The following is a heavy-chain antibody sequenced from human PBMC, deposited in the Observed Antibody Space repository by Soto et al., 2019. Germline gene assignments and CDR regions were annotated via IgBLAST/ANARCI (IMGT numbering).Heavy chain of an antibody. CDR2: FNPETGET. CDR1: GYSLNELS. D-gene: IGHD2-2*02. J-gene: IGHJ6*02. Sequence: ASVKVSCKVSGYSLNELSNHWVRQAPGKGLEWMGGFNPETGETIYAQKFQGRITMTEDTSTDTAYMELSSLRSEDTAVYYCARDGGYCSSTSCYTGFYYNGMDVWGQGTTVTVSS. V-gene: IGHV1-24*01. CDR3: ARDGGYCSSTSCYTGFYYNGMDV.